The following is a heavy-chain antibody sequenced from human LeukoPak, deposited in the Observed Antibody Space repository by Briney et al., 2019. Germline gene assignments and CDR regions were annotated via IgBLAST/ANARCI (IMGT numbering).Heavy chain of an antibody. V-gene: IGHV1-2*02. CDR3: ATDPTTAGTTRFDY. CDR1: GYTFTGLGLY. D-gene: IGHD1-1*01. J-gene: IGHJ4*02. Sequence: ASVKVSCKTSGYTFTGLGLYIHWVRQAPGQGLEWMGWINPRSDGTNYAQKFQGRVTMTRDTSISTAYMELSRLTSDDTAVYYCATDPTTAGTTRFDYWGQGTLVTVSS. CDR2: INPRSDGT.